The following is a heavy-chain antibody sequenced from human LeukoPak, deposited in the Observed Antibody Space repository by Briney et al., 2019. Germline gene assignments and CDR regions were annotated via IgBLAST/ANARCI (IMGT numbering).Heavy chain of an antibody. CDR1: GFTFDDYA. Sequence: GRSLRLSCAASGFTFDDYAMHWVRQAPGKGLEWVSGISWNSGSIDYADSVKGRFIISRDNAKNSLYLQMGSLSTEDTAFYYCAKEMDLSRYCSNTSCHPFDFWGQGTLVTVSS. CDR2: ISWNSGSI. V-gene: IGHV3-9*01. J-gene: IGHJ4*02. D-gene: IGHD2-2*01. CDR3: AKEMDLSRYCSNTSCHPFDF.